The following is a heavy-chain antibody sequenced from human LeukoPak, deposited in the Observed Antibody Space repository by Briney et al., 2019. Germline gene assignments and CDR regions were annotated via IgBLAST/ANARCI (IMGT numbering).Heavy chain of an antibody. D-gene: IGHD6-13*01. V-gene: IGHV1-18*01. J-gene: IGHJ4*02. Sequence: ASVKVSCKASGYTFTSHTISWVRQAPGQGLEFMGWISAFNGNTDYAQKLQGRVTMTTDTSTSTAYMELRSLRSDDTAVYYCARGFGYSSSWYIDYWGQGTLVTVS. CDR1: GYTFTSHT. CDR3: ARGFGYSSSWYIDY. CDR2: ISAFNGNT.